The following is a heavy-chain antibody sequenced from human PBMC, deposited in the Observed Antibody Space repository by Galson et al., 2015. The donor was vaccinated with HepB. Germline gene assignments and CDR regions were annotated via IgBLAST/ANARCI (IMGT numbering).Heavy chain of an antibody. V-gene: IGHV5-51*01. CDR1: GFTFTTYW. CDR2: IYPGDSDT. Sequence: QSGAEVKKPGESLKISCKGHGFTFTTYWIGWVRQMPGKGLEWMGSIYPGDSDTRYSPSFEGQVTISADKSISTAYLQWSSLKASDTAMYYCARGKSCSDGACSYYYYDMDLWGQGTTVTVSS. CDR3: ARGKSCSDGACSYYYYDMDL. D-gene: IGHD2-15*01. J-gene: IGHJ6*02.